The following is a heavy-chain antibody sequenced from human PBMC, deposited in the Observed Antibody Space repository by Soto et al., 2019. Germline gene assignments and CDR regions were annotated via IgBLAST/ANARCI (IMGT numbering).Heavy chain of an antibody. Sequence: PGGSLRLSCAASGFSFSSYGMHWVRQAPGKGLEWVAVIWYDGSNKYYADSVKGRFTISRDNSKNTLYLQMNSLRAEDTAVYYCAREASGYVEWGQGTLVTVSS. CDR1: GFSFSSYG. J-gene: IGHJ4*02. D-gene: IGHD5-12*01. CDR2: IWYDGSNK. CDR3: AREASGYVE. V-gene: IGHV3-33*01.